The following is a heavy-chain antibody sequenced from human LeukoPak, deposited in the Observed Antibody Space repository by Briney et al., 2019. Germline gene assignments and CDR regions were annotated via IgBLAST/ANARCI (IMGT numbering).Heavy chain of an antibody. Sequence: SETLSLTCTVSGGSISTYYWSWIRQPPGKGLDWIGSFYYTGSTNYNPSLKSRVTISVDTSKNQFSLKLSSVTAADTAVYYCARSPSVWNYVDLWGRGTLVTVSS. CDR1: GGSISTYY. CDR3: ARSPSVWNYVDL. D-gene: IGHD1-1*01. J-gene: IGHJ2*01. CDR2: FYYTGST. V-gene: IGHV4-59*01.